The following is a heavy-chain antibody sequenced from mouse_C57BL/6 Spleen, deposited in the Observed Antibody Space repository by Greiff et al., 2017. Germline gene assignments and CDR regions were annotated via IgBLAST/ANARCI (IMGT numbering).Heavy chain of an antibody. CDR2: IYPRSGNT. V-gene: IGHV1-81*01. D-gene: IGHD2-2*01. J-gene: IGHJ2*01. CDR3: ARLGVTTANYFDY. CDR1: GYTFTSYG. Sequence: QVQLQQSGAELARPGASVKLSCKASGYTFTSYGISWVKQRTGQGLEWIGEIYPRSGNTYYNEKFKGKATLTADKSSSTAYMELRSLTSEDSAVYFCARLGVTTANYFDYWGQGTTLTVSS.